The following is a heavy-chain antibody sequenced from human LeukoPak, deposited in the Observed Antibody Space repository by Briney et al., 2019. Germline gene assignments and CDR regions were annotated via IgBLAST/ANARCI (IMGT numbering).Heavy chain of an antibody. CDR3: ARDQRGSYGSYYFDY. J-gene: IGHJ4*02. CDR2: TYYSSKWYN. Sequence: SQTLSLTCAISGDSVSNNIPAWNWIRQSPSRGLEWLGRTYYSSKWYNDYAVSVKSRITINPDTSKNQFSLQLNSVTPEDTAVYYCARDQRGSYGSYYFDYWGQGTLVTVSS. D-gene: IGHD1-26*01. CDR1: GDSVSNNIPA. V-gene: IGHV6-1*01.